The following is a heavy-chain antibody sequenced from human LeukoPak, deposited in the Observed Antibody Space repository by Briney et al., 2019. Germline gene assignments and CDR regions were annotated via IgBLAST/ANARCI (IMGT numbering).Heavy chain of an antibody. V-gene: IGHV3-21*01. CDR1: GFTFTDHP. J-gene: IGHJ4*02. Sequence: PGGSLRLSCVASGFTFTDHPMNWVRQAPGKGLEWVSSISSSSSYIYYADSVKGRFTISRDNAKNSLYLQMNSLRAEDTAVYYCARYNWNDNRPYFFDCWGQGTLVTVSS. D-gene: IGHD1-1*01. CDR3: ARYNWNDNRPYFFDC. CDR2: ISSSSSYI.